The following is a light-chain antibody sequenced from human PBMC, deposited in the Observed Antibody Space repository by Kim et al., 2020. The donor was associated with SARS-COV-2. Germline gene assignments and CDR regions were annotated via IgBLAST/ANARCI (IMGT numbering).Light chain of an antibody. CDR3: MQALQTPYT. CDR2: LGS. CDR1: QSLLHSNGYNY. Sequence: EPAAMSGRSSQSLLHSNGYNYLDWYLQKPGQSPQLLIYLGSNRASGVPDRFSGSGSGTDFTLKISRVEAEDVGVYYCMQALQTPYTYGQGTKLEI. J-gene: IGKJ2*01. V-gene: IGKV2-28*01.